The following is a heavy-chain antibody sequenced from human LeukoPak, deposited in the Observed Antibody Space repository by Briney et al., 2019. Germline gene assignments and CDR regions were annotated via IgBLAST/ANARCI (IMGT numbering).Heavy chain of an antibody. CDR1: GYSISSGYY. CDR3: ARGIKNYYDSSAYLDY. CDR2: INHSGRT. J-gene: IGHJ4*02. D-gene: IGHD3-22*01. V-gene: IGHV4-38-2*01. Sequence: SETLSLTCDVSGYSISSGYYWVWIRQPPGKGLEWIGSINHSGRTYYNPSLKSRVTTSVDTSKNQLSLRLSSVTAADTAVYSCARGIKNYYDSSAYLDYWGQGTLVTASS.